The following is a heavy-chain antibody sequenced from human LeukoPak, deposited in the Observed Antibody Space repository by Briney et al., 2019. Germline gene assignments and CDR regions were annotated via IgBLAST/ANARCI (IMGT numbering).Heavy chain of an antibody. V-gene: IGHV3-23*01. D-gene: IGHD2-2*01. CDR3: AKDKGCSSTSCFFDY. CDR2: ISGSGGNT. J-gene: IGHJ4*02. CDR1: GFTFSSYA. Sequence: GGSLRLSCAASGFTFSSYAMSWVRQAPGKGLEWVSAISGSGGNTYYADSVKGRFTISRDNSKNTLYLQMNSLRAEDTAVYYCAKDKGCSSTSCFFDYWGQGTLVTVSS.